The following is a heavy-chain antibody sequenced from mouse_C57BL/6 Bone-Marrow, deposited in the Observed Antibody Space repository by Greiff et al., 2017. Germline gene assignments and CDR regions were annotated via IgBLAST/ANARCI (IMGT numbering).Heavy chain of an antibody. Sequence: VQLQQSGAELVRPGASVKLSCTASGFNIKDDYIHWVKQRPEQGLEWIGWIDPEIGDTEYASQFQGKATITSDTSSNPAYLQLSSLTSEDTAVYYCSSFDGNYFDFWGQGTPLTVAS. D-gene: IGHD2-3*01. CDR2: IDPEIGDT. V-gene: IGHV14-4*01. CDR1: GFNIKDDY. J-gene: IGHJ2*01. CDR3: SSFDGNYFDF.